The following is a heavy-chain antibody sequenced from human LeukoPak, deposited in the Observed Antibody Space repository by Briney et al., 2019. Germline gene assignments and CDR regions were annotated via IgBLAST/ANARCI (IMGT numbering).Heavy chain of an antibody. J-gene: IGHJ5*02. CDR3: ARTLRDGYNKGDWFDP. D-gene: IGHD5-24*01. Sequence: SETLSLTCTVSGGSISSYYWSWIRQPPGKGLEWIGYIYYSGSTNYNPSLKSRVTISVDTSKNQFSLKLSSVTAADTAVYYCARTLRDGYNKGDWFDPWGQGTLVTVSS. CDR1: GGSISSYY. CDR2: IYYSGST. V-gene: IGHV4-59*01.